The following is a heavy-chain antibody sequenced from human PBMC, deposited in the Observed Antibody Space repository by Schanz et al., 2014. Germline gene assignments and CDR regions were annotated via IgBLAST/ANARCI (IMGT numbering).Heavy chain of an antibody. CDR2: GAGRSDEI. Sequence: VQLLESGGGLVQPGGSLRLSCSASTFTFDHYAMTWVRQAPGKGLEWVAAGAGRSDEINYADSVRGRFTISRDNSRSPMYLQMSSVRAEDTAVDYCAKDRGVDCGDGCLNWYFDPWGGGTLVTVSS. J-gene: IGHJ2*01. D-gene: IGHD2-21*02. CDR3: AKDRGVDCGDGCLNWYFDP. CDR1: TFTFDHYA. V-gene: IGHV3-23*01.